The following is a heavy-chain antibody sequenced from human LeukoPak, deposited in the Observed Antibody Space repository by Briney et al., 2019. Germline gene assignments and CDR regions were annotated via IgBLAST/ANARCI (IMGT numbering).Heavy chain of an antibody. V-gene: IGHV1-69*04. CDR1: GGTFSSYA. D-gene: IGHD1-14*01. CDR2: IIPILGIA. J-gene: IGHJ6*02. CDR3: AREGRKTEYGMDV. Sequence: GSSVKVSCKASGGTFSSYAISWVRQAPGQGLEWMGRIIPILGIANYAQKFQGRVTITADKSTSTAYMELSSLRAEDTAVYYCAREGRKTEYGMDVWGQGTTVTVSS.